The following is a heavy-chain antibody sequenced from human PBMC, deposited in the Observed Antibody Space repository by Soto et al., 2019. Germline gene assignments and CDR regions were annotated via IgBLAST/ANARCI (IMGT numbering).Heavy chain of an antibody. Sequence: SETLSLTCTVSGGSISSYYWSWIRQPPGKGLEWIGYIYYSGSTNYNPSLKSRVTISVDTSKNQFSLKLISVTAADTAVYYCARQGNCSGGSCYSAFDIWGQGTMVTVSS. J-gene: IGHJ3*02. CDR2: IYYSGST. CDR1: GGSISSYY. D-gene: IGHD2-15*01. V-gene: IGHV4-59*08. CDR3: ARQGNCSGGSCYSAFDI.